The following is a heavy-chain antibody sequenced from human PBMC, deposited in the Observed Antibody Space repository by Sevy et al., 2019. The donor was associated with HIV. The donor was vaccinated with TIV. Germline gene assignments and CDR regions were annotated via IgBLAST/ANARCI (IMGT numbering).Heavy chain of an antibody. CDR3: AITKDYYDSSAYPFDY. CDR1: RYTPSEFS. D-gene: IGHD3-22*01. Sequence: ASVKVSCKVSRYTPSEFSIHWVRQAPGRGLEWMATFDPEDDETFYAQKFRGRVTMTEDTSTDTAYMELSSLRSEDTAVYYCAITKDYYDSSAYPFDYWGQGTLVTVSS. J-gene: IGHJ4*02. CDR2: FDPEDDET. V-gene: IGHV1-24*01.